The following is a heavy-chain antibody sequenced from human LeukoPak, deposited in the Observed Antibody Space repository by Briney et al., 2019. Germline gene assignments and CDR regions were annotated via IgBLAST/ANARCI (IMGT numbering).Heavy chain of an antibody. CDR2: ISYDGSNK. CDR3: ARGGGATLYYYFDY. V-gene: IGHV3-30*03. CDR1: GFTFSTAW. Sequence: GGSLRLSCAASGFTFSTAWMSWVRQAPGKGLEWVAVISYDGSNKYYADSVKGRFTISRDNSKNTLYLQMNSLRVEDTAVYYCARGGGATLYYYFDYWGQGTLVTVSS. D-gene: IGHD1-26*01. J-gene: IGHJ4*02.